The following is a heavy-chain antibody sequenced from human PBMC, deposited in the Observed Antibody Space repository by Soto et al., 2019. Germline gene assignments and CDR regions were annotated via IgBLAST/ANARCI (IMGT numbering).Heavy chain of an antibody. J-gene: IGHJ3*01. CDR1: GGSFSGYY. CDR2: INHSGST. D-gene: IGHD3-3*01. V-gene: IGHV4-34*01. Sequence: PSETLSLTCAVYGGSFSGYYWSWIRQPPGKGLEWSGEINHSGSTNYNPSLKSRVTISVDTSKNQFSLKLSSVTAADTAVYYCARGRVGWYYDFWSGYSKSDAFDVWGQGTMVT. CDR3: ARGRVGWYYDFWSGYSKSDAFDV.